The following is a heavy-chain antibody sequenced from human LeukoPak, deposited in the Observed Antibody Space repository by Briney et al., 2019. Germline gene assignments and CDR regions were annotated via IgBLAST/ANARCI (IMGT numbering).Heavy chain of an antibody. V-gene: IGHV3-30-3*01. CDR2: ISYDGSNK. D-gene: IGHD4-23*01. Sequence: GGSLRLSCAASGFTFSSYAMHWVRQAPGKGLEWVAVISYDGSNKYYADSVKGRFTISRDNSKNTLYLQMNSLRAEDTAVYYCGVNSDYWGQGALVTVSS. CDR1: GFTFSSYA. J-gene: IGHJ4*02. CDR3: GVNSDY.